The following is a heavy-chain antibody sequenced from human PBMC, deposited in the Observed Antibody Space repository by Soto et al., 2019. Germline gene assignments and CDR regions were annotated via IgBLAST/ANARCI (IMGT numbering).Heavy chain of an antibody. Sequence: ASVKVSCKASGYTFTSYDINWVRQATGQGLEWMGWMNPNSGNTGYAQKFQGRVTMTRNTSISTAYMELSSLRSEDTAVYYCARGASGYELDYYYYMDVWGKGTTVTSP. CDR3: ARGASGYELDYYYYMDV. J-gene: IGHJ6*03. CDR1: GYTFTSYD. D-gene: IGHD5-12*01. CDR2: MNPNSGNT. V-gene: IGHV1-8*01.